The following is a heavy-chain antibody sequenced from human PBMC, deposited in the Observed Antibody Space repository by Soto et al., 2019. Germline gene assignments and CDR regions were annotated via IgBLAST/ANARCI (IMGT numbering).Heavy chain of an antibody. J-gene: IGHJ6*02. CDR1: GYTLTESS. CDR2: FDPEDGET. CDR3: EAYCGGDCYSPGGYYYYGMDV. D-gene: IGHD2-21*02. Sequence: ASVKVSCKVSGYTLTESSMHWVRQAPGKGLEWMGGFDPEDGETIYAQKFQGRVTMTEDTSTDTAYMELSSLRSEDTAVYYCEAYCGGDCYSPGGYYYYGMDVWGQGTTVTVSS. V-gene: IGHV1-24*01.